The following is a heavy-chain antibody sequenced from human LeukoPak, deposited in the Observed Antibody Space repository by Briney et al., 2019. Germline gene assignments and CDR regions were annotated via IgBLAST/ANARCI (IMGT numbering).Heavy chain of an antibody. CDR3: ARAPSVNDAFDI. CDR1: GGSFSGYY. Sequence: SETLSLTCAVYGGSFSGYYWSWIRQPPGKGLEWIGEINHSGSTNYNPSLKSRVTISVDTSKNQFSLKLSSVTAADTAVYYCARAPSVNDAFDIWGQGTMVTVSS. J-gene: IGHJ3*02. V-gene: IGHV4-34*01. CDR2: INHSGST. D-gene: IGHD4-17*01.